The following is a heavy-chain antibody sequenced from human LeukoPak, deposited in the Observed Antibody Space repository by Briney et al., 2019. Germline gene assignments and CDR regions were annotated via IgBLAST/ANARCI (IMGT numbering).Heavy chain of an antibody. D-gene: IGHD5-24*01. CDR2: IIPILGIA. J-gene: IGHJ4*02. CDR1: GGTFSSYA. Sequence: GSSVKVSCKASGGTFSSYAISWVRQAPGQGLEWRGRIIPILGIANYAQKFQGRVTITADKSTSTAYMELSSLRSEDTAVYYCARDGRDGYNVVSPLFDYWGQGTLVTVSS. V-gene: IGHV1-69*04. CDR3: ARDGRDGYNVVSPLFDY.